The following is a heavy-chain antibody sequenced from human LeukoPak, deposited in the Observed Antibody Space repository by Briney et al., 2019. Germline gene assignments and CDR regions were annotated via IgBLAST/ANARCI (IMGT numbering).Heavy chain of an antibody. CDR1: GDSINDHY. D-gene: IGHD6-6*01. V-gene: IGHV4-4*09. CDR2: IYSSVST. CDR3: ARQSYSSSVRWFDP. J-gene: IGHJ5*02. Sequence: SETLSLTCTVSGDSINDHYWSWIRQPPGEGLEWIGYIYSSVSTNYNPSLKSRVTISIDTSKSQFSLKLSSVTAADTAVYYCARQSYSSSVRWFDPWGQGTLVTVSS.